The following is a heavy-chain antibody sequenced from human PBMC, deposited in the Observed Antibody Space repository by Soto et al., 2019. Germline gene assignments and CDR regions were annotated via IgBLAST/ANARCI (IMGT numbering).Heavy chain of an antibody. CDR2: ISYDGSDK. CDR1: GFKYTDFA. D-gene: IGHD3-22*01. J-gene: IGHJ6*02. V-gene: IGHV3-30*09. Sequence: VQLVESGGGEVQPGRSLRLSCAASGFKYTDFALHWVRQAPGKGLEWVAIISYDGSDKYYADSVKGRFVISRDNPKNTLYLEMTSLRPEETGVYFCARRARDSFYAIDVRGQGTTVTVFS. CDR3: ARRARDSFYAIDV.